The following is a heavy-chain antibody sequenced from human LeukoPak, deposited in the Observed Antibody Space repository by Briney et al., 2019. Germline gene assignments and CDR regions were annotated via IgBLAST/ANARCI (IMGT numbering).Heavy chain of an antibody. V-gene: IGHV3-21*01. CDR3: ARDIQYQLLYRGIFDY. J-gene: IGHJ4*02. Sequence: GGSLRLSCAASGFTFSSYAMSWVRQAPGKGLEWVSSISSSSSYIYYADSVKGRFTISRDNAKNSLYLQMNSLRAEDTAVYYCARDIQYQLLYRGIFDYWGQGTLVTVSS. CDR1: GFTFSSYA. D-gene: IGHD2-2*02. CDR2: ISSSSSYI.